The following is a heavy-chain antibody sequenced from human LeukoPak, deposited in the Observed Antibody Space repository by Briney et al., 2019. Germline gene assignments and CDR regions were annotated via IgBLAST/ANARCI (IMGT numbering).Heavy chain of an antibody. Sequence: GGSLRLSCAASGFTFSSYGMHWVRQAPGKGLDWVAIMSYDGSNKYYADSVKGRFTISRDNSKNTLYLHMNSLRAEDTAVYYCAKEGLDTAMVYVMYYWGQGTLVTVSS. J-gene: IGHJ4*02. CDR2: MSYDGSNK. CDR3: AKEGLDTAMVYVMYY. V-gene: IGHV3-30*18. D-gene: IGHD5-18*01. CDR1: GFTFSSYG.